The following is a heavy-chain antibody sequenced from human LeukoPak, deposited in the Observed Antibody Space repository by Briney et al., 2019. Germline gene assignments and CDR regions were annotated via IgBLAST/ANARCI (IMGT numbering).Heavy chain of an antibody. CDR1: GFIFSNYW. CDR2: IKQDGSEK. D-gene: IGHD1-26*01. CDR3: ASRGSSDY. J-gene: IGHJ4*02. Sequence: GGSLRLSCAASGFIFSNYWMSWVRQAPGKGLEWVANIKQDGSEKYYVNSVKGRFTISRDNAKNSLYLQMNSLRAEDTAVYYCASRGSSDYWGQGTLVTVSP. V-gene: IGHV3-7*01.